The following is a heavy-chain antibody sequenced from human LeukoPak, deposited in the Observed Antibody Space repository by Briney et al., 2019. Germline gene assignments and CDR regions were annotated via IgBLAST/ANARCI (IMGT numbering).Heavy chain of an antibody. Sequence: GGSLRLSCAASGFTSSTYWMHWVRQAPGKGLVWVSGMNTDGSSTNYADSAKGRFTFSRDNAKNSLYLQMNSLRAEDTALYYCAKDAYSSGQLDYWGQGTLVTVSS. D-gene: IGHD6-19*01. CDR2: MNTDGSST. J-gene: IGHJ4*02. V-gene: IGHV3-74*01. CDR1: GFTSSTYW. CDR3: AKDAYSSGQLDY.